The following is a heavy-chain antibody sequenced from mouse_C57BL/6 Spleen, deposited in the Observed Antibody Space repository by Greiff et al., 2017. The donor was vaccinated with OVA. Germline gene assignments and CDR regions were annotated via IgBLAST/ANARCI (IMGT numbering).Heavy chain of an antibody. D-gene: IGHD2-4*01. CDR2: ISYDGSN. Sequence: EVQLVESGPGLVKPSQSLSLTCSVTGYSITSGYYWNWIRQFPGNKLEWMGYISYDGSNNYNPSLKNRISITRDTSKNQFFLKLNSVTTEDTATYYCAVYDYDEGVVDWYFDVWGTGTTVTVSS. CDR1: GYSITSGYY. CDR3: AVYDYDEGVVDWYFDV. J-gene: IGHJ1*03. V-gene: IGHV3-6*01.